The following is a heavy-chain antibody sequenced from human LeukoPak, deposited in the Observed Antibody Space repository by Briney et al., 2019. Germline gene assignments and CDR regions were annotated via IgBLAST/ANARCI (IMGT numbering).Heavy chain of an antibody. J-gene: IGHJ5*02. D-gene: IGHD2-2*01. V-gene: IGHV4-39*07. CDR1: GGSISSSSYY. CDR2: INHSGST. CDR3: ARGLGYCSSTSCPPWFDP. Sequence: PSETLSLTCTVSGGSISSSSYYWGWIRQPPGKGLEWIGEINHSGSTNYNPSLKSRVTISVDTSKNQFSLKLSSVTAADTAVYYCARGLGYCSSTSCPPWFDPWGQGTLVTVSS.